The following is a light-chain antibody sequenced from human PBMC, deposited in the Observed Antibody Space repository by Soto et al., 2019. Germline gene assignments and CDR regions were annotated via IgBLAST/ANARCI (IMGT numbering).Light chain of an antibody. CDR3: QQRTNWPSST. J-gene: IGKJ5*01. V-gene: IGKV3-11*01. CDR1: QSVRTC. CDR2: DAS. Sequence: EVVLTQSPATLSLSPGERATLSCRASQSVRTCFAWYQQKPGQVPRLLIHDASSRATGIPARFSGSGSGTDFTLTISSLEPEDFAVYYCQQRTNWPSSTFGQGTRLEI.